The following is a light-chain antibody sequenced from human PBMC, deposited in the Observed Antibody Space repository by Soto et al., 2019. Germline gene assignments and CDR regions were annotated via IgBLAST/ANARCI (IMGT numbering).Light chain of an antibody. J-gene: IGLJ1*01. CDR1: SSNIGAGYD. Sequence: QSGLTQPPSVSGAPGQRVTISCTGSSSNIGAGYDVHWYQQLPGTAPKLLIYGNSNRPSGVPDRFSGSKSGTSASLAITGLQAEDEADYYCQSYDSSLSGLYVFGTGTKVPVL. CDR3: QSYDSSLSGLYV. CDR2: GNS. V-gene: IGLV1-40*01.